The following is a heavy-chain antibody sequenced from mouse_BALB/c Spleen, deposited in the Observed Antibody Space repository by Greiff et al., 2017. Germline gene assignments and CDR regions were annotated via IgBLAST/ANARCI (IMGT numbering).Heavy chain of an antibody. CDR3: ARYDYGSRYYFDY. D-gene: IGHD1-1*01. V-gene: IGHV5-9*03. J-gene: IGHJ2*01. CDR1: GFTFSSYT. CDR2: ISSGGGNT. Sequence: EVQLQESGGGLVKPGGSLKLSCAASGFTFSSYTMSWVRQTPEKRLEWVATISSGGGNTYYPDSVKGRFTISRDNAKNNLYLQMSSLRSEDTALYYCARYDYGSRYYFDYWGQGTTLTVSS.